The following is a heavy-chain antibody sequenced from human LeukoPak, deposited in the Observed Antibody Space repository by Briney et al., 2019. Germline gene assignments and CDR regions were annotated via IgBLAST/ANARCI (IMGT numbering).Heavy chain of an antibody. D-gene: IGHD6-13*01. Sequence: SETLSLTCAAYGGSFSGYYWSWIRQPPGKGLEWIGEINHSGSTNYNPSLKSRVTISVDTSKNQFSLKLSSVTAADTAVYYCAGVAAADRRLDYWGQGTLVTVSS. CDR1: GGSFSGYY. CDR3: AGVAAADRRLDY. V-gene: IGHV4-34*01. J-gene: IGHJ4*02. CDR2: INHSGST.